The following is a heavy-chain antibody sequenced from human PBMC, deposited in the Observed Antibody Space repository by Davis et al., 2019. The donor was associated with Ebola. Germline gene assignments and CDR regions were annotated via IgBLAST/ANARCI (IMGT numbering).Heavy chain of an antibody. D-gene: IGHD6-19*01. CDR3: AKGGSGWPSDYSYGMGV. V-gene: IGHV3-23*01. Sequence: PGGSLRLSCAASGFTFSSYAMSWVRQAPGKGLEWVSAITSSGGGTYYADSVKGRFTISRDNSKNTLYLQMTSLRVDDTAVYYCAKGGSGWPSDYSYGMGVWGKGTTVTVSS. CDR2: ITSSGGGT. CDR1: GFTFSSYA. J-gene: IGHJ6*04.